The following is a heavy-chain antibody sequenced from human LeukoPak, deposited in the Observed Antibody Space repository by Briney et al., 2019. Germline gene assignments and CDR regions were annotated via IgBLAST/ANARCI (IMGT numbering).Heavy chain of an antibody. V-gene: IGHV4-4*07. Sequence: SETLSLTCTVSGDSISNYYWSWIRQPAGRGLEWIGRFYISGSTIYNPSLKSRVTMSVDTSKNHFSLTLSSVTAADTAVYYCAKAGSIRFDYWGQGTLVTVSS. CDR2: FYISGST. J-gene: IGHJ4*02. D-gene: IGHD1-26*01. CDR3: AKAGSIRFDY. CDR1: GDSISNYY.